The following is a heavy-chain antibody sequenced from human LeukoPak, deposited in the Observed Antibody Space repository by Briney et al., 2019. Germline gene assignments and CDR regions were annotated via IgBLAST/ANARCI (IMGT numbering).Heavy chain of an antibody. D-gene: IGHD3-22*01. Sequence: GGSLRLSCAASGFIFSNYSMNWVRQAPGKGLEWVSYISSSSSPIYYADSVRGRFTISRDSAKNSLYLQMNSLGAEDTAVYYCARGGYDTSGYDFGYWGQGTLVTVSS. J-gene: IGHJ4*02. CDR2: ISSSSSPI. CDR3: ARGGYDTSGYDFGY. V-gene: IGHV3-48*01. CDR1: GFIFSNYS.